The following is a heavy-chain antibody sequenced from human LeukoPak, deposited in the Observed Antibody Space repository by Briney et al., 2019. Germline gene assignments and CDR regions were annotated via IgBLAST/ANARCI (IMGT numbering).Heavy chain of an antibody. V-gene: IGHV4-30-2*01. CDR2: IYHSGST. CDR3: ASYSSSGWGGY. J-gene: IGHJ4*02. D-gene: IGHD6-6*01. CDR1: GGSISSAAYY. Sequence: SETLSLTCIVSGGSISSAAYYWNWIRQPPGKGLEWIGYIYHSGSTYYNPSLKSRVTISVDRSKNQFSLKLSSVTAADTAVYYCASYSSSGWGGYWGQGTLVTVSS.